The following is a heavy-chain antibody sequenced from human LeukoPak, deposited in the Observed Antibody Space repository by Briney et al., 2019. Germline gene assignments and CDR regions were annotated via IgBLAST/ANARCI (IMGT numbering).Heavy chain of an antibody. V-gene: IGHV4-4*07. CDR1: GGSISTYY. J-gene: IGHJ4*02. Sequence: SETLSLTCTVSGGSISTYYWNWIRQPAGKGLEWIGRIYTSGSTNCNPSLKSRVTLSVDTSKNQFSLKLSSVTAADTAVYYCARDKSGVAGTSDYWGQGTLVTVSS. CDR3: ARDKSGVAGTSDY. CDR2: IYTSGST. D-gene: IGHD6-19*01.